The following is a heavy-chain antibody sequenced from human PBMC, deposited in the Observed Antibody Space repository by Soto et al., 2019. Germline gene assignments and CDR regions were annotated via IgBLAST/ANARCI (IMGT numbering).Heavy chain of an antibody. J-gene: IGHJ6*02. CDR1: GFSLSTSGVG. CDR3: AHGRSPRSSSHDYYGMDV. Sequence: KSGPTLVNPTQTLTLTCTFSGFSLSTSGVGVGWILQPPGNALEWLALIYWDDDKRYSPSLKSRLTITKDTSKNQVVLTMTKMDPVDTATYYCAHGRSPRSSSHDYYGMDVWGQGTTVTVSS. V-gene: IGHV2-5*02. CDR2: IYWDDDK. D-gene: IGHD6-13*01.